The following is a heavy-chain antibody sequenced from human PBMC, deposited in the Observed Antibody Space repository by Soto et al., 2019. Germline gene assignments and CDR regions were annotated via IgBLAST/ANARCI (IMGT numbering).Heavy chain of an antibody. CDR1: GFTFSHYT. J-gene: IGHJ5*02. CDR3: ARSGYCSGGNCLKWFDP. Sequence: PGGSLRLSCAASGFTFSHYTMNWVRQAPGKGLEWVSSISSSSSHMYYADSVKGRFTISRDNAKNSLYLQMNNLRAEDTAVYYCARSGYCSGGNCLKWFDPWGQGTLVTVSS. V-gene: IGHV3-21*01. CDR2: ISSSSSHM. D-gene: IGHD2-15*01.